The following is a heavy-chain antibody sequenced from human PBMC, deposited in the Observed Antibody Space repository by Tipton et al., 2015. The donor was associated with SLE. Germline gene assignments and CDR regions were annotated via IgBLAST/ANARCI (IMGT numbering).Heavy chain of an antibody. CDR2: FYHRGTT. V-gene: IGHV4-38-2*02. J-gene: IGHJ4*02. CDR1: GHSISSGFY. D-gene: IGHD6-19*01. Sequence: SLTCSVSGHSISSGFYWGWIRQSPGKGLEWIGNFYHRGTTYYNPSLKSRVTISVDKSKNQFSLNLRSVTVADTAVYYCASELLRDYFSAWGPDYWGQGTLVTVSS. CDR3: ASELLRDYFSAWGPDY.